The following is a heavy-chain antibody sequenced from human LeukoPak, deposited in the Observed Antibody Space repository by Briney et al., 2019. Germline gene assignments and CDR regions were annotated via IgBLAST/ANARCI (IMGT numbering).Heavy chain of an antibody. CDR2: ISGSGGST. D-gene: IGHD3-3*01. CDR3: AKEAYYDFWSGYYHYYYMDV. V-gene: IGHV3-23*01. J-gene: IGHJ6*03. Sequence: GGSLRLSCAASGFTFSSYAMSWVRQAPGKGLEWVSAISGSGGSTYYADSVKGRFTISRDNSKNTLYLQMNSLRAEDTAVYYCAKEAYYDFWSGYYHYYYMDVWGKGTTVTVSS. CDR1: GFTFSSYA.